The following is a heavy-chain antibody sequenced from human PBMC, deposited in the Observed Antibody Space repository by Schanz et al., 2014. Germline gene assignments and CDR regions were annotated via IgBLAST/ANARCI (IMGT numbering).Heavy chain of an antibody. CDR1: GFTFDDYT. J-gene: IGHJ5*02. CDR3: AKGAVEMSTGRGGS. Sequence: ESGGVVVQPGGSLRLSCAASGFTFDDYTMHWVRQAPGKGLEWVSLITWDGGITYYADSLKGRFTISRDNSKNSLYLQMNSLRTEDTALYYCAKGAVEMSTGRGGSWGQGTLVTVSS. V-gene: IGHV3-43*01. D-gene: IGHD4-17*01. CDR2: ITWDGGIT.